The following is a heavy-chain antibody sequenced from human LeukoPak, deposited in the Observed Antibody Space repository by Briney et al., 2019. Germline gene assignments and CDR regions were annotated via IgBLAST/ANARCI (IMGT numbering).Heavy chain of an antibody. J-gene: IGHJ4*02. CDR1: GVSLSTSGMC. Sequence: SGPTLVNPTQTLTLTCTFSGVSLSTSGMCVSWIRQPPGKALELLACIERDDDKDYSPSLKTRLTISKDTSKNQVVLTMTNMDPVDTATYYCARYSGSYYYFDFWGQGTLVTVSS. CDR2: IERDDDK. D-gene: IGHD1-26*01. V-gene: IGHV2-70*11. CDR3: ARYSGSYYYFDF.